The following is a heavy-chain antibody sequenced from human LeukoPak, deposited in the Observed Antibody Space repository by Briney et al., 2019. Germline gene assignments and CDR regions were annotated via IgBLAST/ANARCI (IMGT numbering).Heavy chain of an antibody. D-gene: IGHD3-22*01. J-gene: IGHJ4*02. Sequence: ETLSLTCTVSGGSISSSSYNWGWIRQPPGKGLEWIGSIYYSGSTYYNPSLKSRVTISVDTSKNQFSLKLSSVTAADTAVYYCARQAPITMIVVAMTEDYFDYWGQGTLVTVSS. CDR2: IYYSGST. CDR1: GGSISSSSYN. CDR3: ARQAPITMIVVAMTEDYFDY. V-gene: IGHV4-39*01.